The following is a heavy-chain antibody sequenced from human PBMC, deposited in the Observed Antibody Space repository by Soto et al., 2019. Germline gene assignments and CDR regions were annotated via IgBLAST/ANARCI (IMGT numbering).Heavy chain of an antibody. Sequence: SETLSLTCAVYGGSFSGYYWSWIRQPPGKGLEWIGEINHSGSTNYNPSLKSRVTISVDTSKNQFSLKLSSVTAADTAVYYCARPDRDITGTQEGMDVWGQGTTVTVS. D-gene: IGHD1-20*01. CDR3: ARPDRDITGTQEGMDV. CDR1: GGSFSGYY. J-gene: IGHJ6*02. CDR2: INHSGST. V-gene: IGHV4-34*01.